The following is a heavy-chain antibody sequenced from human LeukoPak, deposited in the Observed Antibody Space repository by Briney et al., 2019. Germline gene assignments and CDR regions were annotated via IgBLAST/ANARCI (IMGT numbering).Heavy chain of an antibody. J-gene: IGHJ6*04. D-gene: IGHD3-10*02. V-gene: IGHV3-48*03. Sequence: GGALRLSCAASGFTSSSYEMNWVRQAPGKGLEWVSYISSSGSTIYYADSLKGRFTISRDNAKNSLYLQMNSLRAEDTAVYYCAEVGITMIGGVWGKGTTVTISS. CDR1: GFTSSSYE. CDR3: AEVGITMIGGV. CDR2: ISSSGSTI.